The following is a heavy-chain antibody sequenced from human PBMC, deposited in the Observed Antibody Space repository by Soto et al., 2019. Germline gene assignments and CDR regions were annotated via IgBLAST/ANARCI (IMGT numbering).Heavy chain of an antibody. CDR1: GFTFSSYA. CDR3: ARGITFYAFDI. CDR2: ISSSSSYI. D-gene: IGHD1-20*01. J-gene: IGHJ3*02. V-gene: IGHV3-21*01. Sequence: EVQLLESGGGLVQPGGSLRLSCAASGFTFSSYAMSWVRQAPGKGLEWVSAISSSSSYIYYADSVKGRFTISRDNAKNSLYLQMNSLRAEDTAVYYCARGITFYAFDIWGQGTMVTVSS.